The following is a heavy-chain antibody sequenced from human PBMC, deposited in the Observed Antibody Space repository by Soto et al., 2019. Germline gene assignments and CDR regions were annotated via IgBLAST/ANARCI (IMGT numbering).Heavy chain of an antibody. CDR3: ASHYYGSGSYYGYFDY. CDR2: IYYSGST. J-gene: IGHJ4*02. Sequence: QLQLQESGPGLVKPSETLSLTCTVSGGSISSSSYYWGWIRQPPGKGLEWIGSIYYSGSTYYNPSLKSRVTISGETSKNQFSRKRRSVTAAAKAVYYCASHYYGSGSYYGYFDYWGQGTLVTVSS. CDR1: GGSISSSSYY. V-gene: IGHV4-39*01. D-gene: IGHD3-10*01.